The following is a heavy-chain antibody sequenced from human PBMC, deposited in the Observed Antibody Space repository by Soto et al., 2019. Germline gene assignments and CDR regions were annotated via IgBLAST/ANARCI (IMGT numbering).Heavy chain of an antibody. CDR1: GGSISSYY. V-gene: IGHV4-59*01. J-gene: IGHJ3*02. Sequence: SETLSLTCTVSGGSISSYYWSWIRQPPGKGLEWIGYIYYSGSTNYNPSLKSRVTISVDTSKNQFSLKLSSVTAADTAVYYCAGGTWEAFDIWGQGTMVTVSS. CDR3: AGGTWEAFDI. D-gene: IGHD1-26*01. CDR2: IYYSGST.